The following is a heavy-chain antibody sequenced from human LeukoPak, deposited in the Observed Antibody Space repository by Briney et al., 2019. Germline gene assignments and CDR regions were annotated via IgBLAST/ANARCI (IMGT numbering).Heavy chain of an antibody. Sequence: GGSLRLSCAASGFTFSSYWMSWVRQAPGKGLEWVANIKQDGSEKYYVDSVKGRFTISRDNAKNSLYLQMNSLRAEDTAVYYCAKDLETYGDYDWYFDLWGRGTLVTVSS. CDR2: IKQDGSEK. J-gene: IGHJ2*01. CDR3: AKDLETYGDYDWYFDL. D-gene: IGHD4-17*01. V-gene: IGHV3-7*01. CDR1: GFTFSSYW.